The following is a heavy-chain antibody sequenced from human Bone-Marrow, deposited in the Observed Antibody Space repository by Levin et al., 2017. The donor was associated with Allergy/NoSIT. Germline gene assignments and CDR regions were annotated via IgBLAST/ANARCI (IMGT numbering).Heavy chain of an antibody. CDR3: AKVIPVVAPIGNY. Sequence: RSGGSLRLSCAASGFTFSSYGMHWVRQAPGKGLEWVAVISYDGSNKYYADSVKGRFTISRDNSKNTLYLQMNSLRAEDTAVYYCAKVIPVVAPIGNYWGQGTLVTVSS. V-gene: IGHV3-30*18. D-gene: IGHD2-15*01. CDR2: ISYDGSNK. CDR1: GFTFSSYG. J-gene: IGHJ4*02.